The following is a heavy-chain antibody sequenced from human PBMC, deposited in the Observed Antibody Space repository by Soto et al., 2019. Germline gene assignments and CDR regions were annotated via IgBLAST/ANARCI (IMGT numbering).Heavy chain of an antibody. V-gene: IGHV4-31*03. CDR2: IYYSGST. J-gene: IGHJ6*02. D-gene: IGHD6-6*01. CDR3: ARGVGSGLIVAARQEDYYYYGMDV. Sequence: SETLSLTCTVSGGSISSGGYYWSWIRQHPGKGLEWIGYIYYSGSTYYDPSLKSRVTISVDTSKNQFSLKLSSVTAADTAVYYCARGVGSGLIVAARQEDYYYYGMDVWGQGTTVTV. CDR1: GGSISSGGYY.